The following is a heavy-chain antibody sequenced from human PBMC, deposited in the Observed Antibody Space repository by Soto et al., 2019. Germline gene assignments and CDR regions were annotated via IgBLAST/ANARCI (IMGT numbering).Heavy chain of an antibody. CDR2: IYWYDSK. Sequence: QITLKESGPTLVRPTQTLTLTCAFSGFSLSTSGVGVGWIRQPPGKALEWLAVIYWYDSKHYSPSLRSRLTITKDTSKNHVVLPMTNMDPMDTGTYYCAHKGPEDWPLDYWGQGTLVTVSS. CDR3: AHKGPEDWPLDY. D-gene: IGHD3-9*01. J-gene: IGHJ4*02. CDR1: GFSLSTSGVG. V-gene: IGHV2-5*01.